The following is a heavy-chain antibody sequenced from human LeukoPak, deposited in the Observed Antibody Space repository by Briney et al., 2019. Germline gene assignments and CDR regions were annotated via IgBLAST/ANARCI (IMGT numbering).Heavy chain of an antibody. J-gene: IGHJ4*02. V-gene: IGHV3-74*01. CDR1: GFTFSSYW. Sequence: GGSLRLSCAASGFTFSSYWMNWVRQAPGKGLVWVSHINSDGSWTSYADSVKGRFTISKDNAKNTVYLQMNSLRAEDTAVYYCVSFYETYWGRGTLVTVSS. D-gene: IGHD2/OR15-2a*01. CDR3: VSFYETY. CDR2: INSDGSWT.